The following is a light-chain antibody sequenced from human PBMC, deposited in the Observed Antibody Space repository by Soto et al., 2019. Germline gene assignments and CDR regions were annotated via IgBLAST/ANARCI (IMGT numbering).Light chain of an antibody. CDR3: NSYTSSSIHV. V-gene: IGLV2-14*01. CDR1: SSDVGGYNY. J-gene: IGLJ1*01. Sequence: QSVLTQPASVSASPGQSITISCTGTSSDVGGYNYVSWYQQHPGKAPKLMMYDVSNRPSGVSDRFSGSKSGNTASLTISGLQAEDEADYYCNSYTSSSIHVFGTGTKVTVL. CDR2: DVS.